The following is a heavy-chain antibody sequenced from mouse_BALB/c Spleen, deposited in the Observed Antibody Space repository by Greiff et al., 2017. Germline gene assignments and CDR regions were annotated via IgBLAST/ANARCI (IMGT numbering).Heavy chain of an antibody. V-gene: IGHV3-8*02. J-gene: IGHJ4*01. CDR1: GDSITSGY. CDR2: ISYSGST. Sequence: EVQRVESGPSLVKPSQTLSLTCSVTGDSITSGYWNWIRKFPGNKLEYMGYISYSGSTYYNPSLKSRISITRDTSKNQYYLQLNSVTTEDTATYYCASYGSSLYYAMDYWGQGTSVTVSS. CDR3: ASYGSSLYYAMDY. D-gene: IGHD1-1*01.